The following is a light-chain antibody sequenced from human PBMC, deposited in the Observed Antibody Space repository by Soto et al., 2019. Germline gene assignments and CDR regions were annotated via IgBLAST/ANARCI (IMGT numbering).Light chain of an antibody. CDR2: RVS. Sequence: DDRLTQSPSTLSASVGDRVTISCRASQDIGDWLAWYQQKPGKAPKLLIHRVSRLQSGVPVRFSGSGSETEFTLTINGLQPDDFATYYCQQYSSFFYSFGQGTRL. CDR1: QDIGDW. J-gene: IGKJ2*01. CDR3: QQYSSFFYS. V-gene: IGKV1-5*03.